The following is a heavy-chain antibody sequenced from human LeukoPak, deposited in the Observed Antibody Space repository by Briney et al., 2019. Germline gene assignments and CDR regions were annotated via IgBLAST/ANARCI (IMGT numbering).Heavy chain of an antibody. CDR1: GYTFTGYY. D-gene: IGHD3-9*01. V-gene: IGHV1-2*02. Sequence: GASVKVSCKASGYTFTGYYMHWVRQAPGQGPEWMGWINPNSGGTNYAQKFQGRVTMTRDTSISTAYMELSRLRSDDTAVYYCARARSDILTGHPFDYWGQGTLVTVSS. CDR3: ARARSDILTGHPFDY. J-gene: IGHJ4*02. CDR2: INPNSGGT.